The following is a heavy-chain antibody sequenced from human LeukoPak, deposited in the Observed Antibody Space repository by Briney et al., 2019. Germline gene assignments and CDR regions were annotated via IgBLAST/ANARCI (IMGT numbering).Heavy chain of an antibody. V-gene: IGHV3-33*08. J-gene: IGHJ4*02. CDR3: ARAWTTVTKDSDY. Sequence: PGGSLRLSCAASGFTFSDYYMSWIRQAPGKGLEWVAVIWYDGSKEYYADSVKGRFTISRDNSKNTLYLQMNSLRAEDTAVYYCARAWTTVTKDSDYWGQGTLVTVSS. CDR2: IWYDGSKE. CDR1: GFTFSDYY. D-gene: IGHD4-17*01.